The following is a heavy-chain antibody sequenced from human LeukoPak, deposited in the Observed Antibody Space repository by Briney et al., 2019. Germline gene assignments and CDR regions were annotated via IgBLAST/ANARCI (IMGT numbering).Heavy chain of an antibody. CDR2: IRSKANSYAT. V-gene: IGHV3-73*01. Sequence: PGGSLRLSCAASGFTFSGSAMHWVRQASGKGLEWVGRIRSKANSYATAYAASVKGRFTISRDDSKNTAYLQMNSLKTEDTAVYYCTRLGAAARDYWGQGTLVTVSS. CDR3: TRLGAAARDY. CDR1: GFTFSGSA. J-gene: IGHJ4*02. D-gene: IGHD6-13*01.